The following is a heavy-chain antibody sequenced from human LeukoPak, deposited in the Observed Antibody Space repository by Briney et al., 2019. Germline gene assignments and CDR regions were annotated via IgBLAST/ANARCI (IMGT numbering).Heavy chain of an antibody. D-gene: IGHD3-22*01. J-gene: IGHJ3*02. CDR1: GFTFSSYS. Sequence: PGGSLRLSCAASGFTFSSYSMNWVRQAPGKGLEWVSSISSSSSYIYYADSVKGRFTISRDNAKNSLYLQMNSLRAEDTAVYYCAREELRYYDPQSGDAFDIWGQGTMVTVSS. CDR2: ISSSSSYI. V-gene: IGHV3-21*01. CDR3: AREELRYYDPQSGDAFDI.